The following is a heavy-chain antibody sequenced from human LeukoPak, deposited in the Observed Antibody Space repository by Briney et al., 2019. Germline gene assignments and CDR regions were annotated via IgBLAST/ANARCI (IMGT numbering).Heavy chain of an antibody. V-gene: IGHV4-59*01. CDR2: IYYSGST. D-gene: IGHD5-18*01. J-gene: IGHJ6*02. Sequence: SETLSLTCTVSGGSISSYYWSWIRQPPGKGLEWIGYIYYSGSTNYNPSLKSRVTISVDTSKNQFSLKLSSVTAADTAVYYCARDRGYSYGVYYYGMDVWGQGTTVTVFS. CDR1: GGSISSYY. CDR3: ARDRGYSYGVYYYGMDV.